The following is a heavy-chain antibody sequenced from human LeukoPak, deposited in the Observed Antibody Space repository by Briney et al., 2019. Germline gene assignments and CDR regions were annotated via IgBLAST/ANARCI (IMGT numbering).Heavy chain of an antibody. V-gene: IGHV5-51*01. CDR2: IYPHDFNV. D-gene: IGHD5/OR15-5a*01. CDR3: TRREYNVYWTAFPF. J-gene: IGHJ4*02. CDR1: GYIFSNYW. Sequence: GASLKISCKTSGYIFSNYWIAWVRQTPGKGLEWMGIIYPHDFNVKYTPSFQGHVTISVYKSVSTAYLQWNTLKASDTATYFCTRREYNVYWTAFPFWGQGTEVAVSS.